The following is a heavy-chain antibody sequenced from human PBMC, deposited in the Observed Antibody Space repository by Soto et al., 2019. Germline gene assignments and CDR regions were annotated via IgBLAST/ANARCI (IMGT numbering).Heavy chain of an antibody. J-gene: IGHJ6*03. CDR3: AKDPEERAVAGTRPGHYYYYYMDV. Sequence: QVQLVESGGGVVQPGRSLRLSCAASGFTFSSYGMHWVRQAPGKGLEWVAVISYDGSNKYYADSVKGRFTISRDNSKNTLYLQMNSLRAEDTAVYYCAKDPEERAVAGTRPGHYYYYYMDVWGKGTTVTVSS. D-gene: IGHD6-19*01. V-gene: IGHV3-30*18. CDR2: ISYDGSNK. CDR1: GFTFSSYG.